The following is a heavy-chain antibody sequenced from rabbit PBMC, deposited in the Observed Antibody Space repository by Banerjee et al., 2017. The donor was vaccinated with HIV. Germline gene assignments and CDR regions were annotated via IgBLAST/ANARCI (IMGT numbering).Heavy chain of an antibody. V-gene: IGHV1S40*01. CDR2: IYTGSSGIT. CDR1: GFSFSNACD. Sequence: LEESGGDLVKPGASLTLTCTASGFSFSNACDMCWVRQAPGKGLEWIACIYTGSSGITRFATWAKGRFTISKTSSTTVTLQMTSLTVADTATYFCARKRAGGHVNLWGPGTLVTVS. J-gene: IGHJ4*01. CDR3: ARKRAGGHVNL. D-gene: IGHD1-1*01.